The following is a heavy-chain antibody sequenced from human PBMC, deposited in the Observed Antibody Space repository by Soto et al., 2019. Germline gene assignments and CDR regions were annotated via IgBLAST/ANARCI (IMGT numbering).Heavy chain of an antibody. V-gene: IGHV3-33*01. D-gene: IGHD6-13*01. CDR1: GFTFSSYG. Sequence: QVQLVESGGGVVQPGRSLRLSCAASGFTFSSYGMQWVRQAPGKGLEWVAGIWYDGSNKYYADSVKGRFTISRDNSKNTLYLQMNSLRAEDTAVYYCARDRGVIAAALWVYYGMDVWGQGTTVTVSS. CDR2: IWYDGSNK. CDR3: ARDRGVIAAALWVYYGMDV. J-gene: IGHJ6*02.